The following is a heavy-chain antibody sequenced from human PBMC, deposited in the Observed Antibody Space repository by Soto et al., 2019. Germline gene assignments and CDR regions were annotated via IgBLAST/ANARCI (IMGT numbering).Heavy chain of an antibody. CDR1: GGSISNYY. Sequence: QVQLQESDPGLVKPSETLSLTCTVSGGSISNYYWSWIWQPPGKGLEWIGDIYYNGNTNYKPSLKSRVTISVDTSKSHFSLKLSSVTAADTAVYYCARRVLGGGRGAFDIWGQGTMVTVSS. V-gene: IGHV4-59*08. D-gene: IGHD1-26*01. J-gene: IGHJ3*02. CDR2: IYYNGNT. CDR3: ARRVLGGGRGAFDI.